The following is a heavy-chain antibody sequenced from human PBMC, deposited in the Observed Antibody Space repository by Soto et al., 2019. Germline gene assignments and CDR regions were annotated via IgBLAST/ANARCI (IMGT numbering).Heavy chain of an antibody. CDR1: GYSFTSYW. CDR3: ARHAGYCSSTSCPPKVPIDY. Sequence: GESLKISCKGSGYSFTSYWIGWVRQMPGKGLEWMGIIYPGDSDTRYSPSFQGQVTISADKSISTAYLQWSSLKASDTAMYYCARHAGYCSSTSCPPKVPIDYWGQGTLVTVSS. J-gene: IGHJ4*02. CDR2: IYPGDSDT. V-gene: IGHV5-51*01. D-gene: IGHD2-2*01.